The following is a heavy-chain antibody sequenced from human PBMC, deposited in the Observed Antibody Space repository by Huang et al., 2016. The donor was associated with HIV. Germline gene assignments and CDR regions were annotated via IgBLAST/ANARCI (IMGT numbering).Heavy chain of an antibody. CDR1: GFSFTSYD. CDR3: LPAGHVSHYYYMDV. J-gene: IGHJ6*03. V-gene: IGHV3-30*03. Sequence: QGQLVESGGGVVQPGRSLRLSCAASGFSFTSYDMQWVLQVPGKGLDWVSVVSNDGNEKYYADSVKGRFTISRDNFKNTLYLQMNSLRIGDTAVYFCLPAGHVSHYYYMDVWGKGTTVIVSS. CDR2: VSNDGNEK.